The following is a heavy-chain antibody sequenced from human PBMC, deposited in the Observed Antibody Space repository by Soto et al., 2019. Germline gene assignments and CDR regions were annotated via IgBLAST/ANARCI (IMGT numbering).Heavy chain of an antibody. CDR1: GFTFSSYA. V-gene: IGHV3-23*01. J-gene: IGHJ5*02. CDR3: VKDPLNSGYYYNWFDP. Sequence: GGSLRLSCAASGFTFSSYAMSWVRQAPGKGLEWVSAISGSGGSTYYADSVKGRFTISRDNSKNTLYLQMNSLRAEDTAVYYCVKDPLNSGYYYNWFDPWVQGTLVTVSS. CDR2: ISGSGGST. D-gene: IGHD3-22*01.